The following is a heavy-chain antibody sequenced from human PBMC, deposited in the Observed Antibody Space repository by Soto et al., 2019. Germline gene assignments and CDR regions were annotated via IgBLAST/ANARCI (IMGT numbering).Heavy chain of an antibody. CDR1: GFAFSSYR. Sequence: GGSLRLSCAASGFAFSSYRLHWVRQAPCKGLEWVAVISYDGSNKYYADSVKGRFTISRDNSKNTLYLQMNSLRAEDTAVYYCAKDEGSGSFYVTGDYWGQGTLVTVSS. V-gene: IGHV3-30*18. J-gene: IGHJ4*02. CDR3: AKDEGSGSFYVTGDY. D-gene: IGHD3-10*01. CDR2: ISYDGSNK.